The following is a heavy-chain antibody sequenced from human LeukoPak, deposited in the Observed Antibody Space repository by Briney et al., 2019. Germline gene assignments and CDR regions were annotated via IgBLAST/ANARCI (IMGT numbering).Heavy chain of an antibody. V-gene: IGHV1-2*02. D-gene: IGHD4-11*01. CDR1: GYTFTDYY. J-gene: IGHJ4*02. CDR2: INPNSGET. Sequence: ASVKVSCKTSGYTFTDYYIHWVRQAPGQGLEWMGWINPNSGETNSAQKFQGRVTMTGDTSISTACMELSRVTSGDTAVYYCARDRDYSNTERGFDYWGQGTLVTVSS. CDR3: ARDRDYSNTERGFDY.